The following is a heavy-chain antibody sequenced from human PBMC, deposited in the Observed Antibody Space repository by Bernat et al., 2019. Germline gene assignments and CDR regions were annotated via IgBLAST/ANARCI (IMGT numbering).Heavy chain of an antibody. CDR2: IFYSGST. J-gene: IGHJ4*02. V-gene: IGHV4-39*01. D-gene: IGHD3-22*01. CDR1: GASISSGSYY. Sequence: QLQLQESGPGLVKPSETLSLTCTVSGASISSGSYYWVWIRQPPGKGLEWIGTIFYSGSTYYNPSLKSRVTISVDTSRNQFSRKLSSVTAADTAVYYCAGQRVYYDSSAYYYRAGCFDYWGQGTLVTVSS. CDR3: AGQRVYYDSSAYYYRAGCFDY.